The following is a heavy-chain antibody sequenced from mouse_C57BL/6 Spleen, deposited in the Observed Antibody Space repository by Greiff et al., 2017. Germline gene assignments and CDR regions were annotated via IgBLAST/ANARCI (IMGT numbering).Heavy chain of an antibody. CDR3: AKSAYAMDY. Sequence: VQLQESGAELVKPGASVKISCTASGYAFTSYWMNWVKQRPGQGLEWIGLIYPGDGGTNYNGKFKGKATLTADKSSSTAYMQLSSLASEDSAVYCCAKSAYAMDYWGQGTSVTVSS. CDR2: IYPGDGGT. V-gene: IGHV1-80*01. CDR1: GYAFTSYW. J-gene: IGHJ4*01.